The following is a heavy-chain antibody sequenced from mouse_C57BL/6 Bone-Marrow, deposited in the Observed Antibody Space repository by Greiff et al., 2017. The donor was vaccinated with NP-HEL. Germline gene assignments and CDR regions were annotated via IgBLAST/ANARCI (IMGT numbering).Heavy chain of an antibody. CDR1: GFTFSDYG. CDR2: ISSGSSTI. CDR3: ARPRGSSLDY. D-gene: IGHD1-1*01. Sequence: EVKVEESGGGLVKPGGSLKLSCAASGFTFSDYGMHWVRQAPEKGLEWVAYISSGSSTIYYADTVKGRFTISRDNAKNTLFLQMTSLRSEDTAMYYCARPRGSSLDYWGQGTTLTVSS. J-gene: IGHJ2*01. V-gene: IGHV5-17*01.